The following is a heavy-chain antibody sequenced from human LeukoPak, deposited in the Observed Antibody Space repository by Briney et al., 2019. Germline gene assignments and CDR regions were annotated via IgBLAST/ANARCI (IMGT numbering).Heavy chain of an antibody. D-gene: IGHD1-20*01. CDR2: INRDGTTT. CDR3: ASSTTRGITSSCAYHMDV. J-gene: IGHJ6*03. CDR1: EFTFSGYW. V-gene: IGHV3-74*01. Sequence: GGSLRLSCTTSEFTFSGYWMPWVRQGPGKGLVWVSRINRDGTTTTYADSVQGRFTISRDNAKNTLYLQMDTLRVEDTAVYYCASSTTRGITSSCAYHMDVWGRGTTVTVSS.